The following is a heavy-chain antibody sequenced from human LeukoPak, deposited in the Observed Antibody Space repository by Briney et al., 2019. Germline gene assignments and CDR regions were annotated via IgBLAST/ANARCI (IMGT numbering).Heavy chain of an antibody. CDR2: LYPLDFDK. CDR3: VRQIIVPGTSQLRTFDA. J-gene: IGHJ4*02. Sequence: GESLKISCKASGYKFTSYWIAWVRQVPGHGLEWMGSLYPLDFDKTYSPSFQGQVTMSADRSINTAYLQWSSLKASDTALYYCVRQIIVPGTSQLRTFDAWGQGTQVSVSS. V-gene: IGHV5-51*01. CDR1: GYKFTSYW. D-gene: IGHD2-8*01.